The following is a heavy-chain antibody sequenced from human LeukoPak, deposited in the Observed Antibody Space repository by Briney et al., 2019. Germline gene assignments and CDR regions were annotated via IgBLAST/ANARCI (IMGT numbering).Heavy chain of an antibody. CDR1: GFTFSTYW. Sequence: GGSLRLSCAASGFTFSTYWMSWFRQAPGKVLEWVANIKHDGNEKYYVDSVKGRFTISRDNAKNSLYLQMNSLSAEDTAVYYCARDKNHGDSYFAYWGQGILVTVSS. CDR2: IKHDGNEK. J-gene: IGHJ4*02. CDR3: ARDKNHGDSYFAY. D-gene: IGHD4-17*01. V-gene: IGHV3-7*01.